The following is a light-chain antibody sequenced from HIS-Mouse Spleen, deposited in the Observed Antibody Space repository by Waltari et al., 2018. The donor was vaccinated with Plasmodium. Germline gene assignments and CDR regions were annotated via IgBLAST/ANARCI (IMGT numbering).Light chain of an antibody. Sequence: EIVMTQPPATLSVSPGERATPSCRASQSVSSNLAWYQQKPGQAPRRLIYGASTRATGIPARFSGSGSGTEFTLTISSMQSEDFAVYYCQQYNNWPTFGQGTRLEIK. CDR2: GAS. J-gene: IGKJ5*01. CDR3: QQYNNWPT. CDR1: QSVSSN. V-gene: IGKV3-15*01.